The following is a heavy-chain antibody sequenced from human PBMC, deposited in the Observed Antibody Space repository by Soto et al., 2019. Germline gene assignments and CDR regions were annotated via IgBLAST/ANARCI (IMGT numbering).Heavy chain of an antibody. J-gene: IGHJ3*02. CDR1: GGSISSYY. CDR2: IYYSGST. D-gene: IGHD1-26*01. CDR3: ARDSYSGSYYGREDAFDI. Sequence: QVQLQESGPGLVKPSETLSLTCTVSGGSISSYYWSWIRQPPGKGLEWIGYIYYSGSTNYNPSLKRRVAISVDTAKNQFSLKLSSVTAADTAVYYCARDSYSGSYYGREDAFDIWGQGTMVTVSS. V-gene: IGHV4-59*01.